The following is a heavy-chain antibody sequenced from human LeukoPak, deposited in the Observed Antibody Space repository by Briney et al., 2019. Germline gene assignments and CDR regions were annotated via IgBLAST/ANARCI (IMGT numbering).Heavy chain of an antibody. D-gene: IGHD3-10*01. CDR2: IYYSGSS. Sequence: MPSESLSLACTVSGASISNNCWSWSRQPPGKGLEWVGYIYYSGSSNYNPSLKSRVTISVDTSKNQFSLRLSSVTAADTAVYYCARDCGDGFDYWGQGTTVTVSS. CDR3: ARDCGDGFDY. J-gene: IGHJ4*03. CDR1: GASISNNC. V-gene: IGHV4-59*01.